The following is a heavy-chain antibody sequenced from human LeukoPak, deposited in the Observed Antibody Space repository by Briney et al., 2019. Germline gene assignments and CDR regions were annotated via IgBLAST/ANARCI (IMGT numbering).Heavy chain of an antibody. CDR3: ARMSSSWSRGLDY. CDR1: GGSISSYY. V-gene: IGHV4-59*01. J-gene: IGHJ4*02. CDR2: IYYSGST. D-gene: IGHD6-13*01. Sequence: ASETLSLTCTVSGGSISSYYWSWIRQPPGKGLEWIGYIYYSGSTNYNPSLKSRVTISVDTSKNQFSLKLSSVTAADTAVYYCARMSSSWSRGLDYWGQGTLVTVSS.